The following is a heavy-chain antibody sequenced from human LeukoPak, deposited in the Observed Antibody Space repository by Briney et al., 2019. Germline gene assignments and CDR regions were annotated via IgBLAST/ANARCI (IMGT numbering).Heavy chain of an antibody. V-gene: IGHV3-23*01. CDR3: AKDWEIRYCDQSFYYFDY. CDR1: GFTFSSYA. CDR2: ISGSGGST. J-gene: IGHJ4*02. D-gene: IGHD3-9*01. Sequence: GGSLRLSCAASGFTFSSYAMSWVRQAPGKGLEWVSAISGSGGSTYYADSVKGRFTISRDNSKNTLYLQMNSLRAEDTAVYYCAKDWEIRYCDQSFYYFDYWGQGTLVTVSS.